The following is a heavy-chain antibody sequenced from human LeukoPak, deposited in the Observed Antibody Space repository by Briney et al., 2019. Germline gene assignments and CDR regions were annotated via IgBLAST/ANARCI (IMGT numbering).Heavy chain of an antibody. CDR1: GFTFSSYA. D-gene: IGHD2-15*01. CDR3: ARDAPYCSGGSCY. CDR2: ISGSGDST. J-gene: IGHJ4*02. Sequence: GGSLRLSCAASGFTFSSYAMSWVRQAPGKGLEWVSAISGSGDSTYYADSVKGRFTISRDNSKKTLYLQLNSLRAEDTAVYYCARDAPYCSGGSCYWGQGTLVTVSS. V-gene: IGHV3-23*01.